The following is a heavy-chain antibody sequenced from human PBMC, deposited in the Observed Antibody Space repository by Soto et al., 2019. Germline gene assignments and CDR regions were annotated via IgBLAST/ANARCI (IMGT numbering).Heavy chain of an antibody. J-gene: IGHJ6*02. CDR2: IWYDGINK. CDR1: GFTFSTYG. CDR3: ARGIIRFLPYGMDV. D-gene: IGHD3-3*01. Sequence: VGSLRLSCAASGFTFSTYGMHWVRQAPGKGLEWVAVIWYDGINKYYADSVKGRFTISRDNSKNTLYLQVNSLRAEDTAVYYCARGIIRFLPYGMDVWGQGTTVTVSS. V-gene: IGHV3-33*01.